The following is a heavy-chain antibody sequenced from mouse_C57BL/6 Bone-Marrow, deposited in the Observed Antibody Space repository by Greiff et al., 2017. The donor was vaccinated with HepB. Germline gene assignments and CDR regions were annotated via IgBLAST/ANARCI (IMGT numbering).Heavy chain of an antibody. CDR1: GYTFTSYW. CDR3: TRGLLRSPYWYFDV. J-gene: IGHJ1*03. D-gene: IGHD1-1*01. Sequence: VQLQQSGTVLARPGASVKMSCKTSGYTFTSYWMHWVKQRPGQGLEWIGAIYPGNSDTSYNQKFKGKAKLTAVTSASTAYMELSSLTNEDSAVYYCTRGLLRSPYWYFDVWGTGTTVTVSS. V-gene: IGHV1-5*01. CDR2: IYPGNSDT.